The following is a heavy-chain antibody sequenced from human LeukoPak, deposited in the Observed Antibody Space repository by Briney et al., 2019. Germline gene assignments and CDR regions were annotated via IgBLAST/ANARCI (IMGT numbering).Heavy chain of an antibody. J-gene: IGHJ4*02. CDR1: GASISRGSYY. Sequence: SQTLSLTCTVSGASISRGSYYWSWIRQPAGKGLEWIGRIYTSGSTKYNPSLKSRVTISLDTSKNQFSLKLSSVTAADTAVYYCARDGEMATIENYFDYWGQGTLVTVSS. CDR3: ARDGEMATIENYFDY. V-gene: IGHV4-61*02. D-gene: IGHD5-24*01. CDR2: IYTSGST.